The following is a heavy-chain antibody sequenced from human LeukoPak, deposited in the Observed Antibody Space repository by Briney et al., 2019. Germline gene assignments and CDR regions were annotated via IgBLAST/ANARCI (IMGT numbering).Heavy chain of an antibody. CDR3: AKGPGGVFDY. Sequence: GGSLRLSCAASGFTFSSYAMSWVRQAPGKGLEWVSDINGSGGSTYYADSVKGRFTISRDNSKNTLYLQMNSLRAEDTAVYYCAKGPGGVFDYWGQGTLVTVSS. J-gene: IGHJ4*02. CDR1: GFTFSSYA. V-gene: IGHV3-23*01. D-gene: IGHD3-16*01. CDR2: INGSGGST.